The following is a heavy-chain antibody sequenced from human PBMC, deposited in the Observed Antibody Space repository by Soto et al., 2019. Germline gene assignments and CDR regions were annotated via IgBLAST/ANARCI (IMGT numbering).Heavy chain of an antibody. Sequence: GGSLRLSCAASGFTFSSYAMHWVRQAPGKGLEWVAVISYDGSNKYYADSVKGRFTISRDNSKNTLYLQMNSLRAEDTAVYYCARIGGIAAAAQYFQHWGQGTLVTVSS. J-gene: IGHJ1*01. V-gene: IGHV3-30*04. CDR3: ARIGGIAAAAQYFQH. D-gene: IGHD6-13*01. CDR2: ISYDGSNK. CDR1: GFTFSSYA.